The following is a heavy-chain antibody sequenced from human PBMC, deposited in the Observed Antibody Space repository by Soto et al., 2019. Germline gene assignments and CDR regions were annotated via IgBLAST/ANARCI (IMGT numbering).Heavy chain of an antibody. CDR2: ISSSSSYI. J-gene: IGHJ4*02. D-gene: IGHD3-10*01. CDR1: GFTFSSYS. Sequence: EVQLVESGGGLVKPGGSLRLSCAASGFTFSSYSMNWVRQAPGKGLEWVSSISSSSSYIYYADSVKGRFTISRDNAKNSLYLQMNSLRAEDTAVYYCARAEYYYGSGSPTYYFDYWGQGTLVTVSS. V-gene: IGHV3-21*01. CDR3: ARAEYYYGSGSPTYYFDY.